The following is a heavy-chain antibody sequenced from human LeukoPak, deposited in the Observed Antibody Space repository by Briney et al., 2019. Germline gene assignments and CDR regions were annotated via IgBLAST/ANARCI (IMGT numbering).Heavy chain of an antibody. J-gene: IGHJ4*02. CDR3: ARDLNCGGDCYPHS. Sequence: KAGGSLRLSCAASGFTFSSYSMNWVRQAPGKGLEWVSSISSSSSYIYYADSVRGRFTISRGNAKNSLYLQMNSLRAEDTAVYYCARDLNCGGDCYPHSWGQGTLVTVSS. CDR2: ISSSSSYI. CDR1: GFTFSSYS. D-gene: IGHD2-21*02. V-gene: IGHV3-21*01.